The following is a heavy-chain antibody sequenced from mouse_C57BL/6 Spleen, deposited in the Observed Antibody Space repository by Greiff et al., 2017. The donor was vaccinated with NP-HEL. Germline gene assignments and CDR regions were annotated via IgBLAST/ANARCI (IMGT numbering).Heavy chain of an antibody. V-gene: IGHV1-82*01. CDR1: GYAFSSSW. D-gene: IGHD2-4*01. CDR3: ARIYYDNYFDY. J-gene: IGHJ2*01. CDR2: IYPGDGDT. Sequence: SGPELVKPGASVKISCKASGYAFSSSWMNWVKQRPGKGLEWIGRIYPGDGDTNYNGKFKGKATLTADKSSSTAYMQLSSLTSEDSAVYFCARIYYDNYFDYWGQGTTLTVSS.